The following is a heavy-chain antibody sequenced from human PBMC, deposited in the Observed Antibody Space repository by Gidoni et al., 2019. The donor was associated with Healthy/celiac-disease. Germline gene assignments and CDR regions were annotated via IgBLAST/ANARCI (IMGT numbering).Heavy chain of an antibody. CDR2: IVPIFGTA. Sequence: QVQLLQSRAEVKKPGASVKVSCKASGATFSSYAISWVRQAPGQGLEWMGGIVPIFGTAHYAQKIQGRVTITADESTSTAYMELSSLRSEDTAVYYCASDRGYCSSTSCRRPGYYYGMDVWGQGTTVTVSS. CDR1: GATFSSYA. CDR3: ASDRGYCSSTSCRRPGYYYGMDV. J-gene: IGHJ6*02. D-gene: IGHD2-2*01. V-gene: IGHV1-69*01.